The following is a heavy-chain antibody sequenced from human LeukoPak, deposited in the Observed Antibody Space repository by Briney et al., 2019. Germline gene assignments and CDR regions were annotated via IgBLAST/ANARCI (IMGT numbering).Heavy chain of an antibody. CDR1: GFTFSSYA. CDR2: ISSNGGST. D-gene: IGHD6-13*01. V-gene: IGHV3-64D*09. J-gene: IGHJ4*02. CDR3: VKRKGIAAAGTEFDY. Sequence: GGSLRLPCSASGFTFSSYAMHWVRQAPGKGLEYVSAISSNGGSTYYADSVKGRFTISRDNSKNTLYLQMSSLRAEDTAVYYCVKRKGIAAAGTEFDYWGQGTLVTVSS.